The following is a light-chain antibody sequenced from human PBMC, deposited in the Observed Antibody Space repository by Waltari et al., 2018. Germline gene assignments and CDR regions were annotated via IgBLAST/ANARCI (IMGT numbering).Light chain of an antibody. CDR2: WAS. Sequence: DIVMTQSPDSLAVSLGERATINCKSSQSVLYSSNNKNYLAWYQQKAGQPPKLLIYWASTRESGVPDRFSGSGSGTDFTLTSSSLQAEDVAVYYCHQYYATPPDGKTFGQGTKVEIK. V-gene: IGKV4-1*01. CDR3: HQYYATPPDGKT. CDR1: QSVLYSSNNKNY. J-gene: IGKJ1*01.